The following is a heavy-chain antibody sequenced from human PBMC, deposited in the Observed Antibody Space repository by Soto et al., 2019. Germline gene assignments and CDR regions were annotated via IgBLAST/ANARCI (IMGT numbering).Heavy chain of an antibody. V-gene: IGHV3-9*01. CDR3: AKPAVAQDGWYFAP. J-gene: IGHJ2*01. D-gene: IGHD6-19*01. Sequence: GGSLRRSCAASGFSLDDYAMHWVRQGPGKGLEWASGISWNSGSIGYADSVKGRFTISRDNAKNSLYLQMNSLRAEDTALYYCAKPAVAQDGWYFAPWGRGILVTASS. CDR1: GFSLDDYA. CDR2: ISWNSGSI.